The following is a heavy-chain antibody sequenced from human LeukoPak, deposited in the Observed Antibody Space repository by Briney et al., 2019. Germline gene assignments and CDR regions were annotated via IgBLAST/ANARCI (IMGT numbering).Heavy chain of an antibody. D-gene: IGHD1-26*01. J-gene: IGHJ4*02. CDR2: ITTNGDST. CDR3: VKDVSGSYAFDY. V-gene: IGHV3-64D*09. CDR1: GFTFSSFA. Sequence: GGSLRLSCSASGFTFSSFAMHWVRRAPNKGLEYVSFITTNGDSTYYADSVKGRSTISRDNSKNTLYLQMSSLIPEDTAVYYCVKDVSGSYAFDYWGQGTLVTVSS.